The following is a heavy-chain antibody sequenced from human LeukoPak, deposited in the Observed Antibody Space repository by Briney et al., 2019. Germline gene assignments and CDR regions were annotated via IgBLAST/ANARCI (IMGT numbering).Heavy chain of an antibody. CDR1: GGSLHRCY. CDR2: IYYSGCT. D-gene: IGHD6-13*01. CDR3: ARDFPVAAAGYYYYYYMDV. J-gene: IGHJ6*03. V-gene: IGHV4-59*01. Sequence: SETLSLTYTLSGGSLHRCYLIWIRQPPPKGLTGVEYIYYSGCTNHNPSLKSRLTISVDTSKNQFSLKLSSVTAADTAVYYCARDFPVAAAGYYYYYYMDVWGKGTTVTVSS.